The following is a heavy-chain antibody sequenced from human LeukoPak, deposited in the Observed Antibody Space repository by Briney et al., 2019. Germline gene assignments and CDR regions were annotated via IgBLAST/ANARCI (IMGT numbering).Heavy chain of an antibody. D-gene: IGHD3-10*01. CDR1: GGSIRSSYYY. CDR3: ARHYGP. Sequence: PSETLSLTCTVSGGSIRSSYYYWGWIRQPPGKGLEWIGSIYDSGSTYYNPSPKSRVTISVDTSKNQFSLKLNSVTAADTAEYYCARHYGPWGQGTLVTVS. CDR2: IYDSGST. V-gene: IGHV4-39*01. J-gene: IGHJ5*02.